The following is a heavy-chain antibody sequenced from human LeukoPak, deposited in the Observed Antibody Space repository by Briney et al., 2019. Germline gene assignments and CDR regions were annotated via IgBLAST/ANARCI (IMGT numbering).Heavy chain of an antibody. Sequence: SETLSLTCAVSGGSFRGYYWSWIRQPPGKGLEWIGEINHSGSTNYNPSLKSRVTISVDTSKNQFSLKLSSVTAADTAVYYCARDDYYDSSGYYHGMDVWGKGTTVTVSS. D-gene: IGHD3-22*01. V-gene: IGHV4-34*01. CDR2: INHSGST. J-gene: IGHJ6*04. CDR1: GGSFRGYY. CDR3: ARDDYYDSSGYYHGMDV.